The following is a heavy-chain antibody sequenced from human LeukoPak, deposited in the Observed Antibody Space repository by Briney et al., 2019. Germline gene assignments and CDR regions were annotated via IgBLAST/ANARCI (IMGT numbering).Heavy chain of an antibody. D-gene: IGHD3-22*01. CDR2: INHSGST. CDR1: GGSFNGYY. J-gene: IGHJ1*01. Sequence: SETLTLTCAVYGGSFNGYYGSWFRQPPGKGLEWIGEINHSGSTNYNPSLKSRVTISVDTSKNQFPLKLSSVTAADTAVYYCAYSSDYQQRWGQGTLVTVSS. V-gene: IGHV4-34*01. CDR3: AYSSDYQQR.